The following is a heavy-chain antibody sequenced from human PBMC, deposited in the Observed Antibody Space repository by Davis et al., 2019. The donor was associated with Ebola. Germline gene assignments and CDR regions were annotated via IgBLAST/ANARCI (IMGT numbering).Heavy chain of an antibody. Sequence: GESLKISCAASGFSFSSYWMSWVRQAPGKGLEWVASIKQDGSEKYYVDSVKGRFTISRDNAKNSLYLQMNSLRAEDTAVYYCARDRQWLASSHFDYWGQGTLVTVSS. CDR1: GFSFSSYW. CDR3: ARDRQWLASSHFDY. V-gene: IGHV3-7*03. D-gene: IGHD6-19*01. CDR2: IKQDGSEK. J-gene: IGHJ4*02.